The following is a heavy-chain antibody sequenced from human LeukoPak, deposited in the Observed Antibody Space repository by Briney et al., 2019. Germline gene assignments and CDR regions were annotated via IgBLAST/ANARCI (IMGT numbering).Heavy chain of an antibody. J-gene: IGHJ4*02. CDR3: AKDSYAHFDY. V-gene: IGHV3-30*18. CDR1: GFTFSSYG. CDR2: ISYDGSNK. Sequence: PGGSLRLSCAASGFTFSSYGMHWVRQAPGKGLEWVAVISYDGSNKYYADSVKGRFTISRDNSRNTLCLQMNSLRAEDTAVYYCAKDSYAHFDYWGQGTLVTASS.